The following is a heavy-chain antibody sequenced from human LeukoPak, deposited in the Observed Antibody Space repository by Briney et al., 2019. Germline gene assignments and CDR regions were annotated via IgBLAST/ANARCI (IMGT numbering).Heavy chain of an antibody. CDR1: GLSISSYY. CDR2: IYYSGNT. V-gene: IGHV4-59*01. J-gene: IGHJ4*02. Sequence: SETLSLTCTASGLSISSYYWSWIRQPPGKGLEYIGYIYYSGNTNYNPSLKSRVTISVDTSKNQFSLKLSSVTAADTAVYYCARGTSSLDYWGQGTLVTVSS. CDR3: ARGTSSLDY.